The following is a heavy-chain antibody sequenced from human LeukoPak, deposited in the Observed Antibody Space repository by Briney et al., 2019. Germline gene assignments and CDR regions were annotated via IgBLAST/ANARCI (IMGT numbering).Heavy chain of an antibody. V-gene: IGHV1-46*01. Sequence: GASVKVSCKASGYTFTNYYMHWVRQAPGQGLEWVGVINPSGANTGYAQKFQGRVSLTRDTSTSTVYMELSSLRSQDTAVYYCARDRGFSYGIDFWGQGTLVTVSS. CDR3: ARDRGFSYGIDF. CDR2: INPSGANT. CDR1: GYTFTNYY. J-gene: IGHJ4*02. D-gene: IGHD5-18*01.